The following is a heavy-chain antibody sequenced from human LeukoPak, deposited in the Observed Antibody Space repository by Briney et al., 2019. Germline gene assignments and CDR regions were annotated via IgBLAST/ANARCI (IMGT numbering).Heavy chain of an antibody. CDR3: AKAALRYQLLSSLDY. CDR2: ISGSGAST. V-gene: IGHV3-23*01. J-gene: IGHJ4*02. D-gene: IGHD2-2*01. CDR1: GFTFSSYA. Sequence: PGGSLRLSCAASGFTFSSYAMNWARQAPGKGLEWVSAISGSGASTYYADSVKGRFTISRDNSKNTLYLQMNSLRAEDTAIYYCAKAALRYQLLSSLDYWGQATLLTVSS.